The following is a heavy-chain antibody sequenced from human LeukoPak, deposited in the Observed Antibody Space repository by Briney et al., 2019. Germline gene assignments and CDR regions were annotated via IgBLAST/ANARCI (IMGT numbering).Heavy chain of an antibody. V-gene: IGHV3-30-3*01. CDR2: ISYDGSNK. CDR3: AREDGYCSGGSCYSEGSFDY. D-gene: IGHD2-15*01. CDR1: GSTFSSYA. J-gene: IGHJ4*02. Sequence: GGSLRLSCAASGSTFSSYAMHWVRQAPGKGLEWVAVISYDGSNKYYADSVKGRFTISRDNSKNTLYLQMNSLRAEDTAVYYCAREDGYCSGGSCYSEGSFDYWGQGTLVTVSS.